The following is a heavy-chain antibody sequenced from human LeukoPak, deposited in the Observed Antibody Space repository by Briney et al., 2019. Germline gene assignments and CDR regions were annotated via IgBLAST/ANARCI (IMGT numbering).Heavy chain of an antibody. D-gene: IGHD6-6*01. CDR2: INHSGST. V-gene: IGHV4-34*01. CDR1: GGSFSGYY. Sequence: SETLSLTCAVYGGSFSGYYWSWIRQPPGKGLEWIGEINHSGSTNYNPSLKSRVTISVDTSKNQFSLKLSSVTAADTAVYYCARGRIAAPRRVFDYWGQGTLVTVSS. J-gene: IGHJ4*02. CDR3: ARGRIAAPRRVFDY.